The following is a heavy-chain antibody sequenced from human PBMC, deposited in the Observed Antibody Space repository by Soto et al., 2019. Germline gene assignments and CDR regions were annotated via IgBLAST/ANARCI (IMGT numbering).Heavy chain of an antibody. CDR1: GFTFSNYG. J-gene: IGHJ4*02. V-gene: IGHV3-30*03. CDR3: ARGPFIDY. Sequence: PGGSLRLSCEASGFTFSNYGTHWVRQAPGEGLEWVAHISYDGSNEHYTDSVKGRLTISRDNSKNMVFLHMNSLRPVDTAVYYCARGPFIDYWGQGTLVTVSS. CDR2: ISYDGSNE.